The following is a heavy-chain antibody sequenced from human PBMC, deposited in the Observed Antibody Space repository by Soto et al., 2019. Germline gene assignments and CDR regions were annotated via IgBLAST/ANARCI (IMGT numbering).Heavy chain of an antibody. CDR3: GRDGVPEYYYDSSGYPEYFQH. J-gene: IGHJ1*01. CDR2: IIPIFGTA. CDR1: GGTFSSYA. V-gene: IGHV1-69*01. D-gene: IGHD3-22*01. Sequence: QVQLVQSGAEVKKPGSSVKVSCKASGGTFSSYAISWVRQAPGQGLEWMGGIIPIFGTANYAQKFQGRVTITADESTSTGYMELSSLRSEDTAVYYCGRDGVPEYYYDSSGYPEYFQHWGQGTLVTVSS.